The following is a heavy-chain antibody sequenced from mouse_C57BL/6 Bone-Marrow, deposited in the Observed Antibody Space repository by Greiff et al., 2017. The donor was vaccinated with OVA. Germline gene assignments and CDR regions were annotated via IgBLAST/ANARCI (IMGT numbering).Heavy chain of an antibody. V-gene: IGHV1-18*01. Sequence: VQLKESGPELAKPGASVKIPCKASGYTFTDYNMDWVKQSHGKSLEWIGDINSNNGGTIYNQKFKGKATLTVDKSSSTAYMELRSRTSEDTAVYYCARGGYYDYDGGAWFAYWGQGTLVTVSA. J-gene: IGHJ3*01. CDR2: INSNNGGT. CDR3: ARGGYYDYDGGAWFAY. CDR1: GYTFTDYN. D-gene: IGHD2-4*01.